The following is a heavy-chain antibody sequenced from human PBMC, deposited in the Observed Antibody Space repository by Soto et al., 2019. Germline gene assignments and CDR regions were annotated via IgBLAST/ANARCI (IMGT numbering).Heavy chain of an antibody. CDR2: ILSDGSNE. J-gene: IGHJ6*02. V-gene: IGHV3-30*18. CDR1: AFTFTSYG. Sequence: PGESLKISCAASAFTFTSYGMHWVRQAPGRGLEWVALILSDGSNEYYADSVKGRFTISRDNPKNTLYLQMNSVRAEDTAIYYCAKDYTVAGNYGMDVWGQGTTVTVSS. CDR3: AKDYTVAGNYGMDV. D-gene: IGHD6-19*01.